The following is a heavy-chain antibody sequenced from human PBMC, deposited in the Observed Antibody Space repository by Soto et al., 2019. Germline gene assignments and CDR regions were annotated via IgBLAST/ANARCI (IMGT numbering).Heavy chain of an antibody. J-gene: IGHJ4*01. Sequence: GGSLRLSCAASGFPFSIYWMSLVRQSPGKGLEWVANIKPDGSEKYYVDSVKGRFSISRENAENSLYLQMTSQRGEDTAVHFCARVAYRNCWIPDYWDQGTLVTV. D-gene: IGHD6-19*01. V-gene: IGHV3-7*01. CDR1: GFPFSIYW. CDR3: ARVAYRNCWIPDY. CDR2: IKPDGSEK.